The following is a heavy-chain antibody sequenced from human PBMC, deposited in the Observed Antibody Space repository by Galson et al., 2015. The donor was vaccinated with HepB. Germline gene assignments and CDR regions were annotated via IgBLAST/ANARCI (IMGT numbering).Heavy chain of an antibody. CDR3: ARDPPLGTPFDY. V-gene: IGHV3-21*01. Sequence: SLRLSCAASGFTFSSYSMNWVRQAPGKGLEWVSSISSSSSYIYYADSVKGRFTISRDNAKNSLYLHLNSLRAEDTAVYYCARDPPLGTPFDYWGQGTLVTVSS. D-gene: IGHD7-27*01. J-gene: IGHJ4*02. CDR1: GFTFSSYS. CDR2: ISSSSSYI.